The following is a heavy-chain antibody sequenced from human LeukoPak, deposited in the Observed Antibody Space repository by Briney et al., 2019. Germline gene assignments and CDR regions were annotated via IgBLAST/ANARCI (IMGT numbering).Heavy chain of an antibody. CDR1: GYTFTGYY. Sequence: ASVRVSCKASGYTFTGYYMHWVRQAPGQGLEWMGWINPNSGGTNYAQKFQGRVTMTRDTSISTAYMELSRLRSDDTAVYYCARAVTQLLYYFDYWGQGTLVTVSP. J-gene: IGHJ4*02. D-gene: IGHD2-2*01. CDR3: ARAVTQLLYYFDY. CDR2: INPNSGGT. V-gene: IGHV1-2*02.